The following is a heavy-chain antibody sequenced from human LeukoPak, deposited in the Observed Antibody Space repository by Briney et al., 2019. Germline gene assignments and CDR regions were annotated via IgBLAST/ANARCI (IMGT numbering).Heavy chain of an antibody. Sequence: ASVKVSCKASGYTFISYDINWVRQATGQGLEWMGWMNPNSGITAYAQKFQGRVTITRNTSISTAYMELSSLRSEDTAVYYCAREDFYDSGSNDYWGQGTLVTVSS. CDR1: GYTFISYD. CDR3: AREDFYDSGSNDY. D-gene: IGHD3-22*01. V-gene: IGHV1-8*03. J-gene: IGHJ4*02. CDR2: MNPNSGIT.